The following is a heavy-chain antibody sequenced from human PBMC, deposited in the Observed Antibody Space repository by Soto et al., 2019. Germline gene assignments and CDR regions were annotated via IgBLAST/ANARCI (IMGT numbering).Heavy chain of an antibody. D-gene: IGHD2-15*01. CDR3: ARGKEWWRAGTYHFDMYG. CDR1: GFSFRDYW. CDR2: IKQDGSEK. J-gene: IGHJ6*03. V-gene: IGHV3-7*01. Sequence: GGSLRLSCAASGFSFRDYWMTWVRQAPGKGLDWVANIKQDGSEKYYLDSLKGRFTISRDNAKNSVYLLMNSLRAEDTAVYYCARGKEWWRAGTYHFDMYGWGKGTTVTVPS.